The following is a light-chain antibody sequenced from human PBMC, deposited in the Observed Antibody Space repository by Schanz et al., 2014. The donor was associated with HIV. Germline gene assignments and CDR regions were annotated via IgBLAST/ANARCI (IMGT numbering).Light chain of an antibody. CDR2: DVT. CDR1: SSDVGGDNF. Sequence: QSALTQPASVSGSPGQSISISCAGTSSDVGGDNFVSWYQQHPGRAPKLLVYDVTNRPSGVSSRFSGSKSGNTASLTISGLQAEDEAEYFCSSYTTSNTHVFGSGTKVTVL. J-gene: IGLJ1*01. V-gene: IGLV2-14*03. CDR3: SSYTTSNTHV.